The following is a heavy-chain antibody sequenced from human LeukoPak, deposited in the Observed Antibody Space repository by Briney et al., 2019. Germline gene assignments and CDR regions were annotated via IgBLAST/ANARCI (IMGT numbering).Heavy chain of an antibody. D-gene: IGHD2-2*01. CDR2: IIPIFGTA. CDR1: GGTFSSYA. V-gene: IGHV1-69*13. Sequence: AASVKVSCKASGGTFSSYAISWVRQAPGQGLEWMGGIIPIFGTANYAQKFQGRVTVTADESTSTAYMELSSLRSEDTAVYYCARDGGPVVVPAAMGYGMDVWGQGTTVTVSS. CDR3: ARDGGPVVVPAAMGYGMDV. J-gene: IGHJ6*02.